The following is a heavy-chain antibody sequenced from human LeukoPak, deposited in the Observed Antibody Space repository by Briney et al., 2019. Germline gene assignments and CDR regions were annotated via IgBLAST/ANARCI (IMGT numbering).Heavy chain of an antibody. CDR2: ISSSSSYI. Sequence: GGSLRLSCAASGFTFSSYSMNWVRQAPGKGLEWVSSISSSSSYIYYADSVKGRFTISRDNAKNSLYLQMNSLRAEDTAVYYCARPGLMNAFDIWGQGTMVTVSS. J-gene: IGHJ3*02. V-gene: IGHV3-21*01. CDR1: GFTFSSYS. CDR3: ARPGLMNAFDI.